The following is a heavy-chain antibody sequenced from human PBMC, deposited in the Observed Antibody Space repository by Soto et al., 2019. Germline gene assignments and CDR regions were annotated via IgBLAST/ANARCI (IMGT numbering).Heavy chain of an antibody. CDR3: ARHGYSISWYQDH. J-gene: IGHJ4*02. CDR2: AQPGYSDT. D-gene: IGHD6-13*01. CDR1: GYRFSSFW. Sequence: PGESLKISCQASGYRFSSFWIGWVRQMPGKGLEWMGIAQPGYSDTRYSPAFQGHVTISADESTNTAYLQWSSLRASDTAMYFCARHGYSISWYQDHWGKGTLVTVSS. V-gene: IGHV5-51*01.